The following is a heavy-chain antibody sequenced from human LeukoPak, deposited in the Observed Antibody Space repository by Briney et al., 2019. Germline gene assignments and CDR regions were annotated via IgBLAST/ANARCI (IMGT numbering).Heavy chain of an antibody. CDR1: GGSVSSSSYY. J-gene: IGHJ4*02. V-gene: IGHV4-39*07. Sequence: SGTLSLTCAVSGGSVSSSSYYWGWIRQPPGKGLEWIGHIYTSGSTDYNPSLKSRVTISVATSKNQFSLKLTSVTAADTAIYYCARHTWQWLPFDDWGQGTQVTISS. CDR2: IYTSGST. D-gene: IGHD5-12*01. CDR3: ARHTWQWLPFDD.